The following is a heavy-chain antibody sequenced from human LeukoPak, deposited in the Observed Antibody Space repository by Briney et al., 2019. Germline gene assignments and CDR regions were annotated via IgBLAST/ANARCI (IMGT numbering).Heavy chain of an antibody. V-gene: IGHV3-48*02. J-gene: IGHJ3*02. CDR1: GFTFSSYS. D-gene: IGHD3-16*01. Sequence: PWGSLRLSCAASGFTFSSYSMNWVRQAPGKGLEWVSYISSSSSTIHYADSVKGRFAISRDNAKSSLYLQMNSLRDEDTAVFYCVRDALYAFDIWGLGTRVTVSS. CDR2: ISSSSSTI. CDR3: VRDALYAFDI.